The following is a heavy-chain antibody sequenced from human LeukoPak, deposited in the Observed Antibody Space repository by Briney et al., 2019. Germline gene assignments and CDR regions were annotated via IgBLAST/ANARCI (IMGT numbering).Heavy chain of an antibody. Sequence: ASVKVSCKASGGTFSSYAISWVRQAPGQGLEWMGGIIPIFGTANYALKFQGRVTITADESTSTAYMELSSLRSEDTAVYYCARDISSGGDLPGCMDVWGQGTTVTVSS. CDR3: ARDISSGGDLPGCMDV. J-gene: IGHJ6*02. CDR1: GGTFSSYA. V-gene: IGHV1-69*13. CDR2: IIPIFGTA. D-gene: IGHD2-21*02.